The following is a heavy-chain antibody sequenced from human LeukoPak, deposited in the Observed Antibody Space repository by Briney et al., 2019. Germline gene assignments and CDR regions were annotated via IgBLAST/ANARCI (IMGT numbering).Heavy chain of an antibody. CDR2: IYIGGDT. CDR3: AREVGSGSYLAHAFDL. D-gene: IGHD1-26*01. CDR1: AFSLSRNF. V-gene: IGHV3-53*01. Sequence: GGSLRLSCTASAFSLSRNFMGWVRQAPGKGLEWVSLIYIGGDTYYADSVKGRFTLSRDNSKNTIYLQMNSLRVEDTAVYYCAREVGSGSYLAHAFDLWGQGTMVTVS. J-gene: IGHJ3*01.